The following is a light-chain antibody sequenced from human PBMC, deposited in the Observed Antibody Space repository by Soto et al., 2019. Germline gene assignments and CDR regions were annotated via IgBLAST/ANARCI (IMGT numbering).Light chain of an antibody. CDR3: AAWDDSLNGVV. CDR1: SSNIGSNT. V-gene: IGLV1-44*01. J-gene: IGLJ2*01. Sequence: QSVLNQPPSASGTPGQRVTISCSGSSSNIGSNTVNWYQQLPGTAPKLLIYSNNQRPSGVPDRFSGSKSGTSASLAISGLQSEDKADYYCAAWDDSLNGVVFGGGTKLTVL. CDR2: SNN.